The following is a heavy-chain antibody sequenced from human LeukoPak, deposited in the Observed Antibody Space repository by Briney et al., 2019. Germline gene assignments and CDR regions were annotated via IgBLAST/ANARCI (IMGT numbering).Heavy chain of an antibody. J-gene: IGHJ4*02. Sequence: PGGSLRLSCAASGFTFSSYRMNRVRQAPGKGLEWVSSITSSSSYISYADSVKGRFTISRDNAKNSLYLQMNSLRAEDTAVYYCARSPPLTGYPTADCWGQGTLVTVSS. CDR3: ARSPPLTGYPTADC. CDR2: ITSSSSYI. V-gene: IGHV3-21*01. D-gene: IGHD3-9*01. CDR1: GFTFSSYR.